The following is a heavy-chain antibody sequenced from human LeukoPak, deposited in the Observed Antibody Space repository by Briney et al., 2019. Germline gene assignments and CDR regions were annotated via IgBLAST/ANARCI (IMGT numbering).Heavy chain of an antibody. CDR1: GFTFDNYA. D-gene: IGHD6-19*01. CDR2: ISWNSGTI. J-gene: IGHJ1*01. Sequence: GGSLRLSCAASGFTFDNYAMNWVRQVPGKGLEWISLISWNSGTIGYADSVKGRFTISRDNANNFLYLQMNSLRAEDTALYYCARAYKDRSLAGKKEFFQHWGQGTLVTVSS. V-gene: IGHV3-9*01. CDR3: ARAYKDRSLAGKKEFFQH.